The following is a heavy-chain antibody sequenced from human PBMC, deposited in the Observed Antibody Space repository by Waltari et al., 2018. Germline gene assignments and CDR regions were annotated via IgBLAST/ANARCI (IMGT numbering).Heavy chain of an antibody. Sequence: QVQLVESGGGVVQPGRSLRLSCAASGFNFRSYGIHWVRQAPGKGLEWVAVISYDGRNIYYADSVKGRFTISRDNSRDTLNLQMNSLRVEDTAVYYCAKDRSFMPGSWHPLDYWGQGALVTVSS. J-gene: IGHJ4*02. CDR2: ISYDGRNI. CDR3: AKDRSFMPGSWHPLDY. V-gene: IGHV3-30*18. D-gene: IGHD6-13*01. CDR1: GFNFRSYG.